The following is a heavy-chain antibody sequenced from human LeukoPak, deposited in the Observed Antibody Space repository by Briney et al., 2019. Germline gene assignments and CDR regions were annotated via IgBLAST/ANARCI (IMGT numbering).Heavy chain of an antibody. J-gene: IGHJ4*02. CDR2: IYHSGST. CDR1: GGSISGSDW. V-gene: IGHV4-4*02. CDR3: ARNGGNSDFDY. D-gene: IGHD4-23*01. Sequence: SETLSLTCAVSGGSISGSDWWSWVRPPPGKGLEWIGEIYHSGSTNYNPSLKSRVTISVDKSKNQFSLKLSSVTAADTAVYYCARNGGNSDFDYWGQGTLVTVSS.